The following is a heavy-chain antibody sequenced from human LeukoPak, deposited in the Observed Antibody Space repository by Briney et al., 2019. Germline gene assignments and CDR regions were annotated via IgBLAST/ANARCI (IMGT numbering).Heavy chain of an antibody. CDR1: GFTFSTYA. J-gene: IGHJ6*02. V-gene: IGHV3-23*01. Sequence: AGGSLRLSCAASGFTFSTYAMSWVRQAPGKGLEWVSAISGSGGSTYYADSVKGRFTISRDNSKNTLYLQMNSLRAEDTAVYYCAKAKVPHYYYYYGMDVWGQGTTVTVSS. CDR3: AKAKVPHYYYYYGMDV. CDR2: ISGSGGST.